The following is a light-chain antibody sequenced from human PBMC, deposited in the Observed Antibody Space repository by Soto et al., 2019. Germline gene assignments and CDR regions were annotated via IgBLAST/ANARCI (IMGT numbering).Light chain of an antibody. CDR1: NIGSKT. Sequence: SYELTQPPSVSVAPGQTATIPCGGNNIGSKTVHWYQQKPGQAPVLVVSDNSDRPSGVPARFSGSKSANSASLAISGLKSEDEADYYCAAWDDGLNGWLFGGGTKVTVL. J-gene: IGLJ3*02. CDR3: AAWDDGLNGWL. V-gene: IGLV3-21*02. CDR2: DNS.